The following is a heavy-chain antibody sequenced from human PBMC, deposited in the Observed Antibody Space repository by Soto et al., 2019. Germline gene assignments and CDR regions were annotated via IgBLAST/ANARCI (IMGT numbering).Heavy chain of an antibody. CDR3: ARVGEKARYCSGGSCYGYNWFDP. Sequence: SVKVSCKASGGTFSSYTISWVRQAPGQGLEWMGRIIPILGIANYAQKFQGRVTITADKSTSTAYMELSSLRSEDTAVYYCARVGEKARYCSGGSCYGYNWFDPSGQGTLVTVSS. D-gene: IGHD2-15*01. J-gene: IGHJ5*02. V-gene: IGHV1-69*02. CDR1: GGTFSSYT. CDR2: IIPILGIA.